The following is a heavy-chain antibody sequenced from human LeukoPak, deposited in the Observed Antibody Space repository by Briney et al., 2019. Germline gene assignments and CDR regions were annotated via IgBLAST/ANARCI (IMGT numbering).Heavy chain of an antibody. J-gene: IGHJ4*02. CDR3: AKRPSDYGDYVSYFDH. CDR1: GFSFISYG. V-gene: IGHV3-30*18. Sequence: VGSLRLSCGASGFSFISYGMHWVRQAPGKGLEWVGVISDDGRSKDYADSVKGRFTISRDNSKDTLYLQMNSLRAEDTAVYYCAKRPSDYGDYVSYFDHWGQGTLVTVSS. D-gene: IGHD4-17*01. CDR2: ISDDGRSK.